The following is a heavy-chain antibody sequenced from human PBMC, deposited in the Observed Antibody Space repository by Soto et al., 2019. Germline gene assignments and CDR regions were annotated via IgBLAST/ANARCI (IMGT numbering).Heavy chain of an antibody. Sequence: GGSLRLSCAASGFSFSSYWMHWVRQAPGKGLVWVSRINSDGSRTNYADSVKGRFTISRDNAKNTLYLQMDSLMAEDTAVYYCSRRGTETDCFDYWGQGTRVTVSS. CDR2: INSDGSRT. CDR3: SRRGTETDCFDY. V-gene: IGHV3-74*01. CDR1: GFSFSSYW. J-gene: IGHJ4*02. D-gene: IGHD1-1*01.